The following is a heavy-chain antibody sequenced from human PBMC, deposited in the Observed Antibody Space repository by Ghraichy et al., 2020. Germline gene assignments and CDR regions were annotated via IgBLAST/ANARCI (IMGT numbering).Heavy chain of an antibody. V-gene: IGHV4-34*01. D-gene: IGHD3-3*01. Sequence: SETLSLTCAVYGGSFSGYYWSWIRQPPGKGLEWIGEINHSGSTNYNPSLKSRVTISVDTSKNQFSLKLSSVTAADTAVYYCARAKDYDFWSGYYRWFDPWGQGTLVTVSS. CDR2: INHSGST. J-gene: IGHJ5*02. CDR3: ARAKDYDFWSGYYRWFDP. CDR1: GGSFSGYY.